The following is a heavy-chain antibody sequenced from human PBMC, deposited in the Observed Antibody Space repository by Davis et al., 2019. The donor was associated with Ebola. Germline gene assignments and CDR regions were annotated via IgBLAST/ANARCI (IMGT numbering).Heavy chain of an antibody. CDR2: IIPIFGTA. D-gene: IGHD4-17*01. CDR3: ARGSGIDYGDYLDYYYYGMDV. CDR1: GGTFSSYA. Sequence: SVKVSCKASGGTFSSYAISWVRQAPGQGLEWMGGIIPIFGTANYAQKFQGRVTITADKSTSTAYMELSSLRSEDTAVYYCARGSGIDYGDYLDYYYYGMDVWGQGTTVTVSS. V-gene: IGHV1-69*06. J-gene: IGHJ6*02.